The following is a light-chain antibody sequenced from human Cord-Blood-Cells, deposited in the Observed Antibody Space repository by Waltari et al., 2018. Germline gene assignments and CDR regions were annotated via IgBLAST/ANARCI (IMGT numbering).Light chain of an antibody. Sequence: EIVLTQSPATLSLSPRERATLSCSASQSVSSYLAWYQQKPGQAPRLLIYDASNRATGIPARFSGSGSGTDFTLTISSLEPEDFAVYYCQQRSNWLFTFGPGTKVDIK. J-gene: IGKJ3*01. CDR1: QSVSSY. V-gene: IGKV3-11*01. CDR3: QQRSNWLFT. CDR2: DAS.